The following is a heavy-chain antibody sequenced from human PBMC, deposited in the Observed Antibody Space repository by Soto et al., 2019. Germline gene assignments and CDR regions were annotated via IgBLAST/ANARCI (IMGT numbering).Heavy chain of an antibody. CDR3: ATATISPVSATLYHYGMDI. J-gene: IGHJ6*02. CDR2: IMPVFHTT. CDR1: GGTFNNFA. Sequence: QVQLVQSGAEVKKPGSSVKVSCQASGGTFNNFAFTWVRQAPGQGLEWLGGIMPVFHTTNIAQTFQDRITSTADDFRTTVYMEMTSLRYDDTAVYYCATATISPVSATLYHYGMDIWGQGTTVTVSS. D-gene: IGHD6-25*01. V-gene: IGHV1-69*01.